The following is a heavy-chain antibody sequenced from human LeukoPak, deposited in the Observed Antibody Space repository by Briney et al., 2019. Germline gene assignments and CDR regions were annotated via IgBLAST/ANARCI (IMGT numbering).Heavy chain of an antibody. V-gene: IGHV5-51*01. CDR2: IYPGDSDT. D-gene: IGHD2/OR15-2a*01. CDR3: ARQRDPGPLASSTYLDY. CDR1: GSTFTSYW. J-gene: IGHJ4*02. Sequence: RGESLQISCQGSGSTFTSYWIGWVRPLPGKGLEWMGIIYPGDSDTRYSPSFQGQVTNSACKSISTAYLQWSSLKASDTAMYYCARQRDPGPLASSTYLDYWGQGTLVTVSS.